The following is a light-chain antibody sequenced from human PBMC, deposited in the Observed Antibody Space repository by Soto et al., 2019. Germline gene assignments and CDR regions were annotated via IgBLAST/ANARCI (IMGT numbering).Light chain of an antibody. CDR2: GAS. J-gene: IGKJ1*01. CDR3: QQYGGSFXT. V-gene: IGKV3-20*01. CDR1: QSVRATF. Sequence: DIVLTQSPGTLSLSPGERATLSCRASQSVRATFLAWYQQKPGQAPRLLIHGASNRATGIPDRFSGSGSGTNFTLTISRLEPEDFAVYHCQQYGGSFXTFGQGTKVDI.